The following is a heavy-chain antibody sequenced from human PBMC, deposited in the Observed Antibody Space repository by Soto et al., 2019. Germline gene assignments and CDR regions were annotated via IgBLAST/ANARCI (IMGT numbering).Heavy chain of an antibody. V-gene: IGHV4-59*02. CDR2: IFNSGTI. CDR1: GASVNSYS. Sequence: PSETLPLTCSVFGASVNSYSWRWIRQSPGRGLEWIGHIFNSGTIHYNPSLKSRVTMSVDSSKNQVSLKMNSVTAADTAIYYCGRDLLATASARWYFYYGLDVWGQGTAVT. J-gene: IGHJ6*02. D-gene: IGHD3-3*02. CDR3: GRDLLATASARWYFYYGLDV.